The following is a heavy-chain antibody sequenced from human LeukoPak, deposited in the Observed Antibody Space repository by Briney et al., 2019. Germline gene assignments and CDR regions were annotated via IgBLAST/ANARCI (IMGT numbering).Heavy chain of an antibody. D-gene: IGHD6-19*01. CDR3: ASSGWSKFDY. V-gene: IGHV4-34*01. J-gene: IGHJ4*02. Sequence: PSETLSLTCAVYGGSFSGYYWSWIRQPPGKGLEWIGEINHSGSTNYNPSLKSRVTISVDTSKNQFSLKLSSVTAADTAVYYCASSGWSKFDYWGQGTLATVSS. CDR1: GGSFSGYY. CDR2: INHSGST.